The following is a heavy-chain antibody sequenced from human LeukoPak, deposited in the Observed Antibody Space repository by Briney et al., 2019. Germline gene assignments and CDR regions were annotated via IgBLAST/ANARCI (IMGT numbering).Heavy chain of an antibody. CDR1: GGSISSGGYY. J-gene: IGHJ4*02. CDR2: IYHSGST. CDR3: ARQEEQWLESGYFDH. Sequence: PSETLSLTCTVSGGSISSGGYYWSWIRQPPGKGLEWIGYIYHSGSTYYNPSLKSRVTMSVDTSKNQFSLKLSSVTAADTAVYYCARQEEQWLESGYFDHWGQGTLVTVSS. D-gene: IGHD6-19*01. V-gene: IGHV4-30-2*01.